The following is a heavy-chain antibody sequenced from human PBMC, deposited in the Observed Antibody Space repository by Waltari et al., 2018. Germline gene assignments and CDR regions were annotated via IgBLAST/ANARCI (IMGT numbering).Heavy chain of an antibody. Sequence: EVQLLESGGGLVQPGGSLRLSCAASGFTFSSYAMSWVRQASGKGLDWVLLISGSGGKTYYADSVKGRFTISRDNSKNTLYLQMNSLRVDDTAVYYCVIRSRAADGKGYFDYWGQGTQVTVSS. CDR3: VIRSRAADGKGYFDY. CDR2: ISGSGGKT. D-gene: IGHD6-13*01. CDR1: GFTFSSYA. V-gene: IGHV3-23*01. J-gene: IGHJ4*02.